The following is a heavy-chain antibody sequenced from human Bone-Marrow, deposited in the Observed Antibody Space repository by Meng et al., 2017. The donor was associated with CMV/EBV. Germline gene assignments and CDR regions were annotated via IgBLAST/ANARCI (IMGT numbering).Heavy chain of an antibody. J-gene: IGHJ5*02. Sequence: GGSLRLSCAASGFTFSSYSMNWVRQAPGKGLEWVSSISSSSSYIYYADSVKGRFTISRDNAKNSLYLQMNSLRAEDTAVYYCAKHLYDVGYCSSTSCRWNWFDPWGQGTLVTVSS. D-gene: IGHD2-2*01. CDR1: GFTFSSYS. CDR2: ISSSSSYI. CDR3: AKHLYDVGYCSSTSCRWNWFDP. V-gene: IGHV3-21*04.